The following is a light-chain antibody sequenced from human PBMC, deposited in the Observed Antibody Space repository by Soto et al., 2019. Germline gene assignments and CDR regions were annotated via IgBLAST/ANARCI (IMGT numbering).Light chain of an antibody. CDR2: DTS. CDR1: QGIGDT. CDR3: QQYNKWPLT. Sequence: EIALTQSPATLSVSPGDGVTLSCRASQGIGDTLAWYQHKPGQTPRLLIYDTSTRATGVPARFSGSGSRTEFTLTISSLQSEDVAVYYCQQYNKWPLTFGGGTKVDIK. V-gene: IGKV3-15*01. J-gene: IGKJ4*01.